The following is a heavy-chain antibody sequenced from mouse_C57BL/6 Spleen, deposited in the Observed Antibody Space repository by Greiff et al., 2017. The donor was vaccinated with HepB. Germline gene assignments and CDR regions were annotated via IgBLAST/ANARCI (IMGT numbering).Heavy chain of an antibody. J-gene: IGHJ3*01. Sequence: QVQLQQPGAELVKPGASVKLSCKASGYTFTSYWMHWVKQRPGQGLEWIGMIHPNSGSTNYNEKFKSKATLTVDKSSSTAYMQLSSLTSEDSAVYYCASLACYSDPVWFACWGQGTLVTVSA. D-gene: IGHD2-12*01. CDR1: GYTFTSYW. CDR3: ASLACYSDPVWFAC. CDR2: IHPNSGST. V-gene: IGHV1-64*01.